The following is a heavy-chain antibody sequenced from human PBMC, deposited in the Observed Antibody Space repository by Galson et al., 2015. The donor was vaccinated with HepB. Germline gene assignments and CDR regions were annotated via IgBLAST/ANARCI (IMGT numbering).Heavy chain of an antibody. CDR2: INTANGET. CDR1: GYTFTNYA. CDR3: ASGAYCSGGSCYSNWFDP. J-gene: IGHJ5*02. V-gene: IGHV1-3*04. D-gene: IGHD2-15*01. Sequence: SVKVSCKASGYTFTNYAMHWVRQAPGQGLEWMGWINTANGETNYAQKFQGRVTITADESTSTAYMELSSLRSEDTAVYYCASGAYCSGGSCYSNWFDPWGQGTLVTVSS.